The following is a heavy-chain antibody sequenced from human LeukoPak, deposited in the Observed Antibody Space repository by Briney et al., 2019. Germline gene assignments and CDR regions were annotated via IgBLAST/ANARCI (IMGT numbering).Heavy chain of an antibody. V-gene: IGHV4-38-2*01. CDR2: IYHSGST. CDR3: ARLEAGYFYYYMDV. CDR1: GYSISSGYY. J-gene: IGHJ6*03. Sequence: PSETLSLTCAVSGYSISSGYYWGWIRQPPGKGLEWIGSIYHSGSTYYNPSLKSRVTISVGTSKNQFSLKLSSVTAADTAVYYCARLEAGYFYYYMDVWGKGTTVTVSS. D-gene: IGHD3-9*01.